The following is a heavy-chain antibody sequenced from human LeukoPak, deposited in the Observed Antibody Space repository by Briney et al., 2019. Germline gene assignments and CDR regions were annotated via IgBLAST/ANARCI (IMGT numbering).Heavy chain of an antibody. CDR1: GFTFSSYA. Sequence: GGSLRLSCAASGFTFSSYAMHWVRQAPGKGLEWVAVISYDGSNKYYADSVKGRFTISRDNAKNSLYLQMNSLRAEDTAVYYCARDDRSSPTDYYYGMDVWGQGTTVTVSS. CDR2: ISYDGSNK. D-gene: IGHD3-22*01. CDR3: ARDDRSSPTDYYYGMDV. V-gene: IGHV3-30-3*01. J-gene: IGHJ6*02.